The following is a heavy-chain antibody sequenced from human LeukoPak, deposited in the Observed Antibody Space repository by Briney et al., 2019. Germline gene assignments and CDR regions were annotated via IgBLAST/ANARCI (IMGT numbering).Heavy chain of an antibody. J-gene: IGHJ4*02. V-gene: IGHV4-34*01. Sequence: PSETLSLTCTVSGGSISSYYWSWIRQPPGKGLEWIGEINHSGSTNYNPSLKSRVTISVDTSKNQFSLKLSSVTAADTAVYYCARAPRRPTIAVAAFDYWGQGTLVTVSS. CDR1: GGSISSYY. CDR2: INHSGST. CDR3: ARAPRRPTIAVAAFDY. D-gene: IGHD6-19*01.